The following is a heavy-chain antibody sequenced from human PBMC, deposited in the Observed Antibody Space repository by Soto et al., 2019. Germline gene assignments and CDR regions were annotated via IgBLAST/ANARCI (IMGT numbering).Heavy chain of an antibody. CDR2: INSDGSST. J-gene: IGHJ4*02. Sequence: EVQLVESGGGLVQPGGSLRLSCAASGLTISTHWMHWVRQAPGKGLVWVSRINSDGSSTNYADSVKGRFTISRDNAKHTLYVQMNSLRAEDTAVYYCARWGGGYFDYWGQGTLVIVSS. CDR1: GLTISTHW. V-gene: IGHV3-74*01. CDR3: ARWGGGYFDY. D-gene: IGHD1-26*01.